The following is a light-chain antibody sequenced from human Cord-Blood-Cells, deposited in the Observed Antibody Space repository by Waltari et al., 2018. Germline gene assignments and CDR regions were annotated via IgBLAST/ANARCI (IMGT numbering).Light chain of an antibody. CDR1: SSDVGGYNY. CDR3: SSYTSSSTLEV. J-gene: IGLJ1*01. V-gene: IGLV2-14*01. CDR2: DVS. Sequence: SALTQPASVSGSPGQSLTISCTGTSSDVGGYNYVSWYQQHPGKAPKLMIYDVSNRPSGVSNRFSGSKSGNTASLTISGLQAEDEADYYCSSYTSSSTLEVFGTGTKVTVL.